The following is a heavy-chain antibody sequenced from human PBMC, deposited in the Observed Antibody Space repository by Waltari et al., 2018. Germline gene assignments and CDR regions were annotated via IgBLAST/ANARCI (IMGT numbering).Heavy chain of an antibody. Sequence: EVQLVESGGGLVQPGGSLRLSCAASGFTVSNNGMTLVRQAPGKGLEWVANINQDGSEKYSVESVKGRFTISRDNAKNSLYLQLNSLRADDTAVYYCTRGGDDSSWYWRNWGQGTLVTVSS. CDR2: INQDGSEK. CDR1: GFTVSNNG. J-gene: IGHJ4*02. D-gene: IGHD6-13*01. V-gene: IGHV3-7*01. CDR3: TRGGDDSSWYWRN.